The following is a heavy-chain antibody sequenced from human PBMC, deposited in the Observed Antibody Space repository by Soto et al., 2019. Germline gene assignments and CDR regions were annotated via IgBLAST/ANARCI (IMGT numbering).Heavy chain of an antibody. D-gene: IGHD6-13*01. J-gene: IGHJ5*02. V-gene: IGHV4-39*01. Sequence: NWGWIRQPPGKGLEWIGSKYYTGTSHYNPSLNSRVTISVDTSNNQFSLKLTSVTDADTAVYYCARYMYPRYSSSWFNPWGQGTLVTVFS. CDR2: KYYTGTS. CDR1: N. CDR3: ARYMYPRYSSSWFNP.